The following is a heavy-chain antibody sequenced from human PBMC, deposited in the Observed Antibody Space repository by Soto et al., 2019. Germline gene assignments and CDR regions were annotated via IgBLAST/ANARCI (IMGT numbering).Heavy chain of an antibody. D-gene: IGHD2-8*01. CDR1: GGSFSGYY. J-gene: IGHJ5*02. CDR3: ARVGRWRPEEMVDL. V-gene: IGHV4-34*01. CDR2: VNDSGNS. Sequence: SETLSLTCGVSGGSFSGYYWSWIRQPPGKGLEWIGEVNDSGNSNYNPSLKRRVVISGDTPKNEFSLKMNTVTAADTGVYYCARVGRWRPEEMVDLWGQGALVTVSS.